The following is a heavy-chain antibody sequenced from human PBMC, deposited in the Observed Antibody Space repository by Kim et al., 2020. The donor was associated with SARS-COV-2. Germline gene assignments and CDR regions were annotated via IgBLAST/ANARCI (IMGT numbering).Heavy chain of an antibody. Sequence: SETLSLTCTVSGGSISSYYWSWIRQPPGKGLEWIGYIYYSGSTNYNPSLKSRVTISVDTSKNQFSLKLSSVTAADTAVYYCAREPPYYDFFDYRGQGTLVTVSS. J-gene: IGHJ4*02. D-gene: IGHD3-3*01. CDR1: GGSISSYY. V-gene: IGHV4-59*01. CDR3: AREPPYYDFFDY. CDR2: IYYSGST.